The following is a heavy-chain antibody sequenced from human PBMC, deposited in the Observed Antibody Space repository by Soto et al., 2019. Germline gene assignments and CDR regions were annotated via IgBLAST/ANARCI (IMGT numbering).Heavy chain of an antibody. CDR3: ARWDPEINMWSGYDYDYYGMDV. CDR1: GGTFSSYA. J-gene: IGHJ6*02. Sequence: QVQLVQSGAEVKKPGSSVKVSCKASGGTFSSYAISWVRQAPGQGLEWMGGIIPIFGTANYAQKFQRRVTITADQSTSTDYTELSSLRSEDTAVYYCARWDPEINMWSGYDYDYYGMDVWGQGTTVTVAS. CDR2: IIPIFGTA. V-gene: IGHV1-69*01. D-gene: IGHD3-3*01.